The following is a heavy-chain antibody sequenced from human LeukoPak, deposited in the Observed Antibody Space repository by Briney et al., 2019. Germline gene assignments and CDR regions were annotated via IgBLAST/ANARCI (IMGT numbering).Heavy chain of an antibody. CDR2: INPNSGGT. Sequence: GAPVKVSCKASGYTVTGYYMHWVRQAPGQGREWRGWINPNSGGTNYAQKFQGRVTMTRDTSISTAYMELSRLRADHTAVYYCARDLGACSGGSCYSKLDYWGQGTLVTVSS. CDR1: GYTVTGYY. D-gene: IGHD2-15*01. J-gene: IGHJ4*02. CDR3: ARDLGACSGGSCYSKLDY. V-gene: IGHV1-2*02.